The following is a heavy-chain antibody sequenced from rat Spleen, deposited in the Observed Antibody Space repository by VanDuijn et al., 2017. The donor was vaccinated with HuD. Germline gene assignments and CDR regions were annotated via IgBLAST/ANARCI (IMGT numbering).Heavy chain of an antibody. J-gene: IGHJ3*01. V-gene: IGHV2-63*01. CDR1: GFSLTTYN. Sequence: QVQLKESGPGLVQPSQTLSLTCTVSGFSLTTYNVHWVRQPPGKGLEWMGRMTYNGDTSYNSALRSRLSISRDTSKSQVFLKMNSLQTEDTAMYFCTRDYYDGSLAYWGQGTLVTVSS. D-gene: IGHD1-12*03. CDR2: MTYNGDT. CDR3: TRDYYDGSLAY.